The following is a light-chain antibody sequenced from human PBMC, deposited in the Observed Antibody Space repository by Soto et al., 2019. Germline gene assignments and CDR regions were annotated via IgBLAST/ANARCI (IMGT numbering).Light chain of an antibody. V-gene: IGKV1-13*02. CDR1: QGIDSS. CDR3: QQSYSTPTIT. J-gene: IGKJ5*01. Sequence: AILLTQSPSSLSASVVDRVPITCRASQGIDSSFAWYQQKPGKAPKLLIYDASSLESGVPSRFSGSGSGTEFTLTISSLQPDDFATYYCQQSYSTPTITFGQGTRLEIK. CDR2: DAS.